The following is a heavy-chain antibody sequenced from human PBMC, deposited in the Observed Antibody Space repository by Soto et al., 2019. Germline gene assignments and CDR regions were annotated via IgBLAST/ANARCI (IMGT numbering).Heavy chain of an antibody. CDR2: AHSTGST. Sequence: PSETLSLTCTVSGGSISTNSYYGGWIRQPPEKGLEWIGCAHSTGSTYYNPSLKSRVTIYIDTSKIQFSLKLTSVTAADTAVYYCAAGSTVTPGDFWGQGTLVTVSS. J-gene: IGHJ4*02. CDR3: AAGSTVTPGDF. CDR1: GGSISTNSYY. D-gene: IGHD4-17*01. V-gene: IGHV4-39*01.